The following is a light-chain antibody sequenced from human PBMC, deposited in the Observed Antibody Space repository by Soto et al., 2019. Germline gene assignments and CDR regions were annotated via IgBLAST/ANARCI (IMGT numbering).Light chain of an antibody. CDR3: CSFAGSYTLLV. V-gene: IGLV2-11*01. J-gene: IGLJ3*02. Sequence: QSALTQPRSVSGSPGQSVTISCTGTSSDVGDYNYVSWYQQYPGKAPKLVIYDVSKRPSGVPDRFSGSKSGNTASLTISGLQAEDEADYYCCSFAGSYTLLVFGGGTKLTVL. CDR1: SSDVGDYNY. CDR2: DVS.